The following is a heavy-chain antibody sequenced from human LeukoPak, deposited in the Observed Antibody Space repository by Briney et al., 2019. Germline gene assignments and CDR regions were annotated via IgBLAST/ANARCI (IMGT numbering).Heavy chain of an antibody. J-gene: IGHJ5*02. CDR3: LGGPS. Sequence: PGGSLRLSCAASGLPITSQYMHWVRQAPGKGPEWDSLLTHGGDTYYVDSVKGRFTISRDISKSTLYLQMNNLRAEDSAVYYCLGGPSWGQGTLVTVSS. V-gene: IGHV3-66*01. CDR2: LTHGGDT. CDR1: GLPITSQY.